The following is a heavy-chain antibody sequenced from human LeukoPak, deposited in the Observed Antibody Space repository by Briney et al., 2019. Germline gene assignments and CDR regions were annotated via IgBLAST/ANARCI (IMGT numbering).Heavy chain of an antibody. D-gene: IGHD3-22*01. CDR2: INYSGNT. Sequence: PSETLSLTCTVSGGSIIGSTNYWGWIRQPPGKGLEWIGIINYSGNTYYNPSFRSRVTISVDTSKNQFSLNLNSMTASDTAVYYCARGYDYWGQGTLVTVSS. CDR1: GGSIIGSTNY. J-gene: IGHJ4*02. CDR3: ARGYDY. V-gene: IGHV4-39*01.